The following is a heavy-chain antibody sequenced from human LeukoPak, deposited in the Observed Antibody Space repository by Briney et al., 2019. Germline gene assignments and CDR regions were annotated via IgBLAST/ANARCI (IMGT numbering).Heavy chain of an antibody. CDR2: IYYSGST. D-gene: IGHD2-15*01. CDR3: DSGVEGAFDI. V-gene: IGHV4-39*07. CDR1: GGSISSSSYY. J-gene: IGHJ3*02. Sequence: SETLSLTCTVSGGSISSSSYYWGWIRQPPGKGLEWIGSIYYSGSTYYNPSLKSRVTISVDTSKNQFSLKLSSVTAADTAVYYCDSGVEGAFDIWGQGTMVTVSS.